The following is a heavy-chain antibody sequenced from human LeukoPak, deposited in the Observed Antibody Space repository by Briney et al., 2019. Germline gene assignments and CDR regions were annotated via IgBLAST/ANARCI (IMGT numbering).Heavy chain of an antibody. V-gene: IGHV1-8*01. J-gene: IGHJ4*02. CDR2: MNPNSGNT. CDR3: ARRNIGIAAAGLDY. D-gene: IGHD6-13*01. Sequence: GASVKVSCKASGYTFTSYDINWVRQATGQGLEWMGWMNPNSGNTGYAQKFQGRVTMTRNTSISTAYMELSSLRSEDTAVYYCARRNIGIAAAGLDYWGQGTLVTVSS. CDR1: GYTFTSYD.